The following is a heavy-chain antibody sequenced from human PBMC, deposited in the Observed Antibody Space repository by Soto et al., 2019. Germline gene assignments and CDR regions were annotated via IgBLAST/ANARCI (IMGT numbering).Heavy chain of an antibody. D-gene: IGHD4-17*01. CDR3: ARVPERTTDYAFDI. CDR1: GGSISSYY. J-gene: IGHJ3*02. Sequence: QVQLQESGPGLVKPSETLSLTCTVSGGSISSYYWSWIRQPPGKGLEWIGYIYYSGNTNYNPSLKSRVTISVDTPKNQFSLKLSSVTAVDTTVYYCARVPERTTDYAFDIWGQGTMVTVSS. CDR2: IYYSGNT. V-gene: IGHV4-59*01.